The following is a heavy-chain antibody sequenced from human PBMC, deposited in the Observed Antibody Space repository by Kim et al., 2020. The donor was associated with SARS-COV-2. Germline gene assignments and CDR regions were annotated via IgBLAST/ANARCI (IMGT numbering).Heavy chain of an antibody. CDR2: ISSSSSTI. CDR1: GFTFSSYS. D-gene: IGHD3-16*02. J-gene: IGHJ6*02. Sequence: GGSLRLSCAASGFTFSSYSMNWVRQAPGKGLEWVSYISSSSSTIYYADSVKGRFTISRDNAKNSLYLQMNSLRDEDTAVYYCAREMGRELYDYVWGSYRSNGMDVWGQGTTVTVSS. V-gene: IGHV3-48*02. CDR3: AREMGRELYDYVWGSYRSNGMDV.